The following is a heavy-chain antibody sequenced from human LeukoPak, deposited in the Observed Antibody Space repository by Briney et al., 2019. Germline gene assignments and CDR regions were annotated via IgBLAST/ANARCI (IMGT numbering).Heavy chain of an antibody. CDR3: ARRAKGHWFDP. CDR2: INHSGST. Sequence: SETLSLTRAVYGGSFSGYYWSWIRQPPGKGLEWIGEINHSGSTNYNPSLKSRVTISVDTSKNQFSLKLSSVTAADTAVYYCARRAKGHWFDPWGRGTLVTVSS. D-gene: IGHD1-26*01. CDR1: GGSFSGYY. V-gene: IGHV4-34*01. J-gene: IGHJ5*02.